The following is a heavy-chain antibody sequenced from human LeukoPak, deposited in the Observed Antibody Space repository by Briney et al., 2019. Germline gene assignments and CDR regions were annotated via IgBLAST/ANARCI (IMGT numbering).Heavy chain of an antibody. CDR1: GFRISSYG. D-gene: IGHD2-15*01. CDR2: ISDDGSHT. Sequence: GRSLRLSCAGSGFRISSYGMHWVRQAPGKGLEWVAVISDDGSHTFYPDSVKGRFSISRDNTKNTLYLQMTSLRTEDTAVYYCAKVGGSSFYYFYAMDVWGQGTTVTVSS. CDR3: AKVGGSSFYYFYAMDV. J-gene: IGHJ6*02. V-gene: IGHV3-30*18.